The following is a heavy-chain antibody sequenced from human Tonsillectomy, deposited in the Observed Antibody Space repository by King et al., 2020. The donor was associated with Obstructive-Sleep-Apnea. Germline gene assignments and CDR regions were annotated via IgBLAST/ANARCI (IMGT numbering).Heavy chain of an antibody. J-gene: IGHJ4*02. D-gene: IGHD3-9*01. V-gene: IGHV3-9*01. CDR3: AKGMRYFDWFKGHYFDY. Sequence: QLVQSGGGLVQPGRSLRLSCAASGFTFDDYAMHWVRQAPGKGLEGVSGIIWNIVSRGYADSVKGRFTISRDNAKNSLYLQMNSLRAEDTALYYCAKGMRYFDWFKGHYFDYWGQGTLVTVSS. CDR1: GFTFDDYA. CDR2: IIWNIVSR.